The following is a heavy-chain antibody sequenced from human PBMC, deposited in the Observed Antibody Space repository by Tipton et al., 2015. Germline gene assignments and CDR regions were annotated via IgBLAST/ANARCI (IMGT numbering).Heavy chain of an antibody. J-gene: IGHJ4*02. D-gene: IGHD3-16*01. V-gene: IGHV4-38-2*01. CDR3: ARIRGRYVMDY. Sequence: TLSLTCAVSAYSISSDYYWGWIRQPPGKGLEWIGSVSHSGNTYYNPSLKSRVTISVDTSKKQFSLKVNSVTAADTAVYYCARIRGRYVMDYWGQGTRVTVSS. CDR2: VSHSGNT. CDR1: AYSISSDYY.